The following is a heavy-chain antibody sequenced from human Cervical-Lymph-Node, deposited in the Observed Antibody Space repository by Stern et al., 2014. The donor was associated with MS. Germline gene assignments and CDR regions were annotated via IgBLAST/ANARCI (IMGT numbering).Heavy chain of an antibody. CDR2: IFPGDSDT. V-gene: IGHV5-51*01. J-gene: IGHJ4*02. CDR3: ARQYSVTTPFDY. Sequence: QLVQSGAEVKKPGESLKISCKGFGYSFTSYWIGWVRQMPGKGLEWMGIIFPGDSDTTYNPSFQGQVTISADKATSTASLQWSSLKASDTAIYYCARQYSVTTPFDYWGRGTLVAVSS. D-gene: IGHD4-11*01. CDR1: GYSFTSYW.